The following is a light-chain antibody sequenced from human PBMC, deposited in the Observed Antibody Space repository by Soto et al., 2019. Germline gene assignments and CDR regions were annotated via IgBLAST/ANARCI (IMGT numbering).Light chain of an antibody. V-gene: IGKV1-39*01. J-gene: IGKJ5*01. CDR2: AAC. CDR1: QSISRN. Sequence: DIQMTQSPSSLSASVGDRVTITCRASQSISRNLNWYQHKPGKAPKLLIYAACSLQNGVPSRFSGGGSGTEFTLSISSLQPEDFGTYSCQQSYTTASITFGQGTRLEIK. CDR3: QQSYTTASIT.